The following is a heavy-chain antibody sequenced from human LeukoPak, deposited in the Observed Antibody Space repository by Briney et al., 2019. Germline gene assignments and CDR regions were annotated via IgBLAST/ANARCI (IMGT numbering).Heavy chain of an antibody. V-gene: IGHV4-59*01. D-gene: IGHD3-16*01. Sequence: SETLSLTCTVSGASISSYYWSWIRQPPGEGLEWIGDISYGGGANYNPSLKSRVAMSIDTSKNLLSLKLNSVTAADTAVYYCARDLGHNWGQGTLVTVPS. CDR3: ARDLGHN. CDR2: ISYGGGA. CDR1: GASISSYY. J-gene: IGHJ4*02.